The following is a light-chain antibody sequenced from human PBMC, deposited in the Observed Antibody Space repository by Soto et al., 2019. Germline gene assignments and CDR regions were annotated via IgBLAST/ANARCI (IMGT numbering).Light chain of an antibody. V-gene: IGLV1-44*01. Sequence: QLVLTQPPSASGAPGQRVTISCSGGSSNIGSNTVSWYQQLPGTAPKLVIYYNNQRPSGVPARFSGSKSGTSASLAISGLQSEDEADYFCAAWDDSLNGHVVFGGGTKVTVL. CDR2: YNN. CDR1: SSNIGSNT. CDR3: AAWDDSLNGHVV. J-gene: IGLJ2*01.